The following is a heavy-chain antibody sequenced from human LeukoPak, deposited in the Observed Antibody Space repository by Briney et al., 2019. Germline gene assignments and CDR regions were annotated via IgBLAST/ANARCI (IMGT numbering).Heavy chain of an antibody. Sequence: PGGSLRLSCAASGFAFGIYGMRWVRQAPGKGLEWAAFIWSDGTKEFYADSVKGRFTISRDNSKNTLYLQMNSPRAEDTAVYYCARDPVMVVRGVIRYYFDYWGQGTLVTVSS. CDR1: GFAFGIYG. J-gene: IGHJ4*02. CDR2: IWSDGTKE. D-gene: IGHD3-10*01. V-gene: IGHV3-30*02. CDR3: ARDPVMVVRGVIRYYFDY.